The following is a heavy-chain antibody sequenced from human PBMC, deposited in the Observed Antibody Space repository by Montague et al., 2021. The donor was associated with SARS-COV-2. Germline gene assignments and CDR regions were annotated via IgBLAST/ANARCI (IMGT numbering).Heavy chain of an antibody. Sequence: SETLSLTCAVYRDSISGDHWFWAWVRPPQGQGLGRIGSVDYSGLTFYNPPLESRVTISVDTSKKQFSLKVNSVTAADTAVYYCAKDGEALAWGTFDIWGQGTMVTVSS. D-gene: IGHD3-10*01. V-gene: IGHV4-39*07. CDR2: VDYSGLT. CDR1: RDSISGDHWF. CDR3: AKDGEALAWGTFDI. J-gene: IGHJ3*02.